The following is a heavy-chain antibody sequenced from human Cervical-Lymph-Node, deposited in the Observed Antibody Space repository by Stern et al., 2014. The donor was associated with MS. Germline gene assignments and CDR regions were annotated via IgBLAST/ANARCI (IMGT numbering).Heavy chain of an antibody. D-gene: IGHD6-6*01. CDR3: ATTPPGGLVAYYFDY. V-gene: IGHV4-39*01. CDR2: IFWTGST. J-gene: IGHJ4*02. Sequence: QVQLQESGPGLVKPSETLSLTCTVSGGSISSTSSYWGWIRQPPGKGLEWIGSIFWTGSTYYNPSLKSRVTISVETSKTQFSLNLSSVTAADTAVYYCATTPPGGLVAYYFDYWGQGALVTVSS. CDR1: GGSISSTSSY.